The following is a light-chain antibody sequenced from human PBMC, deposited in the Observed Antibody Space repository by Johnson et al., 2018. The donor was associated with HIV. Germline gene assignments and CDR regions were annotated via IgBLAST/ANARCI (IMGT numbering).Light chain of an antibody. CDR2: END. CDR3: GTWDSSLIIFV. CDR1: SSNIGSNY. Sequence: QSVLTQPPSVSAAPGQKVTISCSGGSSNIGSNYVSWYKQLPGTAPKLLIYENDKRPSGIRDPFSGSKSGTAATLAITGLQTGDEADYYCGTWDSSLIIFVCGTGTKVTVL. J-gene: IGLJ1*01. V-gene: IGLV1-51*02.